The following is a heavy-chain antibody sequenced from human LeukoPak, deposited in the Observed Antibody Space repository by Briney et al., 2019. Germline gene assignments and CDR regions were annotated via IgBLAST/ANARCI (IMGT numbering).Heavy chain of an antibody. CDR2: IYYSGST. CDR1: GASISSSSYY. V-gene: IGHV4-39*01. D-gene: IGHD3-3*01. Sequence: SETLSLTCTVSGASISSSSYYWAWIRQPPEKGLEWVGSIYYSGSTYYNPSLKSRATISVDTSKNQFSLKLSSVTAADTAVYYCARLDYDLRSAFYPRDVWGKGTTVTVSS. J-gene: IGHJ6*04. CDR3: ARLDYDLRSAFYPRDV.